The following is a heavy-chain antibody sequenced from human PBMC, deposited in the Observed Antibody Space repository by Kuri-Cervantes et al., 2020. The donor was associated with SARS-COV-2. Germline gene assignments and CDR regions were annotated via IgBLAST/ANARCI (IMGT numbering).Heavy chain of an antibody. Sequence: GESLKISCVPSQFTFSSYNMHWVRQAPGKGLEWVAYIRYDGNEKYYADSVKGRFTISRDNSKSTLFLQMNSLRPEDTALYYCAKDLYYDATGXXYGREYVFWGQGTQVTVSS. CDR2: IRYDGNEK. D-gene: IGHD3-22*01. J-gene: IGHJ4*02. CDR1: QFTFSSYN. CDR3: AKDLYYDATGXXYGREYVF. V-gene: IGHV3-30*02.